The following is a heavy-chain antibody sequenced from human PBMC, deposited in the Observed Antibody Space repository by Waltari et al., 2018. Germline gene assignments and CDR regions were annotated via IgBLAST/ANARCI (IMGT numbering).Heavy chain of an antibody. V-gene: IGHV3-23*01. CDR2: ISGSGGST. D-gene: IGHD5-12*01. CDR1: GFTFSSYG. J-gene: IGHJ4*02. CDR3: AKALYSGYDHGDY. Sequence: EVQRLESGGGLVQPGGSLRLSCADCGFTFSSYGMSWVRQAPGKGLEGGAGISGSGGSTYYADSVKGRFTISRDNSKNTLYLHMNSLRAEDTAVYYCAKALYSGYDHGDYWGQGTLVTVSS.